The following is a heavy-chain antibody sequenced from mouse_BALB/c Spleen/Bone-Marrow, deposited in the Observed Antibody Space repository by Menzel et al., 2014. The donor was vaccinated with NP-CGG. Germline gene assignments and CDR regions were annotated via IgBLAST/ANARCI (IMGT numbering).Heavy chain of an antibody. CDR3: NSYRIQAWFVC. Sequence: EVKLQESGAELVRSGASVKLSCTASGFNIKDYYMHWVKQRPEQGLEWIGWIDPENGDTEYAPKFQGKATMTADTSSNTPYLQLSSLSSEDTVVYFSNSYRIQAWFVCWGQGTLVTVSA. CDR1: GFNIKDYY. V-gene: IGHV14-4*02. D-gene: IGHD2-12*01. J-gene: IGHJ3*01. CDR2: IDPENGDT.